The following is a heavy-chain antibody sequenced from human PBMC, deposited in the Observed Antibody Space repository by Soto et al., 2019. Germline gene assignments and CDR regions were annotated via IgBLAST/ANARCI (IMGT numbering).Heavy chain of an antibody. CDR2: IKQDGSEK. CDR3: AGGWLQLGFDY. D-gene: IGHD5-12*01. Sequence: EVQLVESGGGLVQPGGSPRLSCAASGFTFSSYWMSWVRQAPGKGLEWVANIKQDGSEKNYVDSVKGRFTISRDNAKNSLYLQMNSLRPEDTAVYYCAGGWLQLGFDYWGQGTLVTVSS. J-gene: IGHJ4*02. V-gene: IGHV3-7*01. CDR1: GFTFSSYW.